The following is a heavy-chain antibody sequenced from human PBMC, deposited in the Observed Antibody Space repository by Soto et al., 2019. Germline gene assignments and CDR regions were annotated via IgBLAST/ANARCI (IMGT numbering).Heavy chain of an antibody. J-gene: IGHJ6*03. CDR2: IKQDGSEK. CDR1: GFTFSSYW. V-gene: IGHV3-7*01. D-gene: IGHD6-6*01. CDR3: ARDWAPYSSSPRTVYYYYYYMDV. Sequence: GGSLRLSCAASGFTFSSYWMSWVRQAPGKGLEWVANIKQDGSEKYYVDSVKGRFTISRDNAKNSLYLQMNSLRAEDTAVYYCARDWAPYSSSPRTVYYYYYYMDVWGKGTTVTVSS.